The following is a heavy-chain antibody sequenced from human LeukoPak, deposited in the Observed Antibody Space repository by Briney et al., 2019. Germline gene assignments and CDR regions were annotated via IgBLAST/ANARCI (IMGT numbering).Heavy chain of an antibody. CDR2: ISGSGGST. Sequence: GGTLRLSCAASGFTFSSYGMSWVRQAPGKGLEWVSVISGSGGSTHYADSVKGRFTISRDNSKNTLYLQMNSLRAEDTAVYYCAKGMSSGWYAEGQFDYWGQGTLVTVSS. CDR1: GFTFSSYG. V-gene: IGHV3-23*01. J-gene: IGHJ4*02. CDR3: AKGMSSGWYAEGQFDY. D-gene: IGHD6-19*01.